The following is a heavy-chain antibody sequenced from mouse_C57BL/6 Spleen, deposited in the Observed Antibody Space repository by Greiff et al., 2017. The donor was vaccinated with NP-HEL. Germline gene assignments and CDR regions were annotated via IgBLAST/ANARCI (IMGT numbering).Heavy chain of an antibody. CDR1: GYTFTSYW. CDR3: ARGRLTRGFAY. D-gene: IGHD1-1*01. V-gene: IGHV1-59*01. CDR2: IDPSDSYT. J-gene: IGHJ3*01. Sequence: QVQLQQPGAELVRPGTSVKLSCKASGYTFTSYWMHWVKQRPGQGLEWIGVIDPSDSYTNYNQKFKGKATLTVDTSSSTAYMQLSSLTSEDSAVYYCARGRLTRGFAYWGQGTLVTVSA.